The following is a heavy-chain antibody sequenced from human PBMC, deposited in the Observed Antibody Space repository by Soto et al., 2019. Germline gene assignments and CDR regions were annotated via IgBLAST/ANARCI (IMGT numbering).Heavy chain of an antibody. D-gene: IGHD1-7*01. CDR2: IYHSGST. V-gene: IGHV4-4*02. CDR1: GGSISSSNW. J-gene: IGHJ6*02. Sequence: PSETLSLTCAVSGGSISSSNWWRWVRHPPGGGLEWIGEIYHSGSTNYNPSLKSRVTISVDKSKNQFSLKLSSVTGADTAVYYCARGYAGTTGYYYYGMDVWGQGTTVTVSS. CDR3: ARGYAGTTGYYYYGMDV.